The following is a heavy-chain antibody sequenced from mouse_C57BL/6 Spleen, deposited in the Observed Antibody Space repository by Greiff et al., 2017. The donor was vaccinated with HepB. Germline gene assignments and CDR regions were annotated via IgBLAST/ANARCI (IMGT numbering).Heavy chain of an antibody. Sequence: EVKLVESGGGLVKPGGSLKLSCAASGFTFSSYAMSWVRQTPEKRLEWVATISDGGSYTYYPDKVKGRFTISRDNAKNNLYLQMSHLKSEDTAMYYCARDRGGTDYFDYWGQGTTLTVSS. V-gene: IGHV5-4*01. CDR2: ISDGGSYT. CDR1: GFTFSSYA. J-gene: IGHJ2*01. D-gene: IGHD4-1*01. CDR3: ARDRGGTDYFDY.